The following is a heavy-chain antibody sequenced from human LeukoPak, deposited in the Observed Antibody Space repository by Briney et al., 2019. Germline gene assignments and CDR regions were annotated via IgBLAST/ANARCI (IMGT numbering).Heavy chain of an antibody. D-gene: IGHD5-24*01. V-gene: IGHV3-74*01. CDR1: GFTFSSYM. CDR3: ARVRKMATSYLDY. CDR2: INSDGSST. J-gene: IGHJ4*02. Sequence: GGSLRHSCAASGFTFSSYMMHWVRPAPGKGLVWVSRINSDGSSTSYADSVKGRFTISRDDAKNTLYLQMNSLRAEDTAVYYCARVRKMATSYLDYWGQGTLVTVSS.